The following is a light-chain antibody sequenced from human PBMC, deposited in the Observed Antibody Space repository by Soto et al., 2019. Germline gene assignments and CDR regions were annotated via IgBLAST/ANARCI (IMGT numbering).Light chain of an antibody. CDR3: QQYNNWPWT. Sequence: EIVMTQSPATLSVSPGERAILSCRASQSVSNNFAWYQQKPGQAPRLLIYGASTRATGIPARFSGSGSGTEFTLTISSLQSEDFAVYYCQQYNNWPWTFGQGTKVDIK. V-gene: IGKV3-15*01. CDR2: GAS. CDR1: QSVSNN. J-gene: IGKJ1*01.